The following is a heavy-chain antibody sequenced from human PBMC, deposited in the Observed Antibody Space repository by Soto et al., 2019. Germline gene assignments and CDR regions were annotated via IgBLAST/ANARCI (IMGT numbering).Heavy chain of an antibody. Sequence: TSETLSLTCDVSGGPVGYTSFYWGWLRQSPGKGLEWIGNIYHSVTTYYNPSLKSRVTISIDTSKNQFSLKLSSVTAADTAVYYCARWWSGSRQGFDPWGQGTLVTVSS. D-gene: IGHD3-3*01. CDR3: ARWWSGSRQGFDP. V-gene: IGHV4-39*01. CDR2: IYHSVTT. CDR1: GGPVGYTSFY. J-gene: IGHJ5*02.